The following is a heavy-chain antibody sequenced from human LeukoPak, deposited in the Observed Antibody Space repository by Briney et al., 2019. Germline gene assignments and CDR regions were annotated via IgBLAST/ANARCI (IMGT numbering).Heavy chain of an antibody. CDR3: ARDYYDSSGYWGGHY. CDR2: ISSSGSTI. Sequence: PGGSLRLSCAASGFTFSDFHMSWIRQAPGKGLEWVSYISSSGSTIYYADSVKGRFTISRDNAKNSLYLQINSLRAEDTAVYYCARDYYDSSGYWGGHYWGQGTLVTVSS. CDR1: GFTFSDFH. J-gene: IGHJ4*02. D-gene: IGHD3-22*01. V-gene: IGHV3-11*01.